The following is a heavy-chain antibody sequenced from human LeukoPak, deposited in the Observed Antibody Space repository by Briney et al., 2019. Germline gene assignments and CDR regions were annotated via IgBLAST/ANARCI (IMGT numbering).Heavy chain of an antibody. CDR2: IYTSGST. CDR1: GGSFSSYY. Sequence: PSETLSLTCTVSGGSFSSYYWNWIRQPAGKGLEWIGRIYTSGSTNYNPSLKSRVTMSVDTSKNQFSLKLNSVTAADTAVYYCARAGDSTSPLDYWGQGNLVTVSS. D-gene: IGHD2-2*01. V-gene: IGHV4-4*07. CDR3: ARAGDSTSPLDY. J-gene: IGHJ4*02.